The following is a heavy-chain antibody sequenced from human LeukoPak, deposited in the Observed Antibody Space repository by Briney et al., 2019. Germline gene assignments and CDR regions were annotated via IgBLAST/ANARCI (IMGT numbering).Heavy chain of an antibody. Sequence: ASVKVSCKASGYTFTSYYMHWVRQAPGQGLEWMGIINPSGGSTSYAQKFQGRVTMTRDTSTSTVYMELSSLRSEDTAVYYCARSEGRERGYSGYDYDYWGQGTLVTVSS. CDR3: ARSEGRERGYSGYDYDY. V-gene: IGHV1-46*01. D-gene: IGHD5-12*01. CDR1: GYTFTSYY. J-gene: IGHJ4*02. CDR2: INPSGGST.